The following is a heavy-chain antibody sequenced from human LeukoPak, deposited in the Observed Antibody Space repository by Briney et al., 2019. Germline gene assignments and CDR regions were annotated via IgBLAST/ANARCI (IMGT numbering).Heavy chain of an antibody. Sequence: ASVKVSCKASGYTFTSYYMHWVRQAPGQGLEWMGIINPSGGSTSYAQRFQGRVTMTRDMSTSTVYMELSSLRSEDTAVYYCAQDGEDYGDSSDYWGQGTLVTVSS. V-gene: IGHV1-46*01. J-gene: IGHJ4*02. CDR1: GYTFTSYY. CDR2: INPSGGST. D-gene: IGHD4-17*01. CDR3: AQDGEDYGDSSDY.